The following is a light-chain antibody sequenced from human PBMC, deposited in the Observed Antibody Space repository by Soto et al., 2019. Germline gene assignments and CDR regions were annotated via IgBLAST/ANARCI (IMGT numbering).Light chain of an antibody. V-gene: IGKV3-20*01. J-gene: IGKJ3*01. CDR3: QQYGSSRFT. Sequence: EIVLTQSPGTLSLSPGERATLSCRASQTISSTFLAWYRQRPGQAPRLLIYGASSRATGIPDRFSASGSGTDFTLTIGRLEPEDFAVYYCQQYGSSRFTFGPGTKVDIK. CDR1: QTISSTF. CDR2: GAS.